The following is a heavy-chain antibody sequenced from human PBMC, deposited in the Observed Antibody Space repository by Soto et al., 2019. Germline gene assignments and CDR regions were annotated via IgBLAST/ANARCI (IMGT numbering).Heavy chain of an antibody. CDR3: ARAINSRFGEFLN. J-gene: IGHJ4*02. V-gene: IGHV1-69*13. D-gene: IGHD3-10*01. CDR1: GGTFSSYA. CDR2: IIPIFGTA. Sequence: SVKVSCKASGGTFSSYAISWVRQAPGQGLEWMGGIIPIFGTANYAQKFQGRVTITADESTSTAYMELSSLRSGDTAVYYCARAINSRFGEFLNWGQGTLVTVSS.